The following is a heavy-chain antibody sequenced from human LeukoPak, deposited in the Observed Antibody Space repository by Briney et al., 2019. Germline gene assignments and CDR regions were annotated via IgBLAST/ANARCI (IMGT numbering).Heavy chain of an antibody. CDR3: ARGKGFVGYFVF. CDR1: GGTSSSYT. Sequence: ASVKVPCKASGGTSSSYTVSWVRQATGQGLEWMGRIIPVLGTAEYAPKFQGRVTINADKSTSTTYMELRSLSSEDTAVYFCARGKGFVGYFVFWGQGTLVTVSS. CDR2: IIPVLGTA. D-gene: IGHD3-3*01. V-gene: IGHV1-69*08. J-gene: IGHJ4*02.